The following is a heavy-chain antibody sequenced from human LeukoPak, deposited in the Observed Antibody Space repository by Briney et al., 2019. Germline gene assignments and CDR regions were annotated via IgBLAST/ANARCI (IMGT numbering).Heavy chain of an antibody. Sequence: GGSLRLSCAASGFTFSSYWMHWVRQAPGKGLEWVANIKQDGSEKYYVDSVKGRFTISRDNAKNSLYLQMNSLRAEDTAVYYCAREYDFWSGYLDYWGQGTLVTVSS. CDR2: IKQDGSEK. CDR1: GFTFSSYW. V-gene: IGHV3-7*01. D-gene: IGHD3-3*01. CDR3: AREYDFWSGYLDY. J-gene: IGHJ4*02.